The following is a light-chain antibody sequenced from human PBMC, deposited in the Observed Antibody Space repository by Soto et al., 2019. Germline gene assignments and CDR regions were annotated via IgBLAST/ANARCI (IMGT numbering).Light chain of an antibody. J-gene: IGKJ5*01. CDR1: QSLVFSDGNTY. CDR2: KVS. V-gene: IGKV2-30*01. Sequence: DVVMTQSPLSLPVTLGQPASISCRSSQSLVFSDGNTYLNWVQQRPGRSPRRLIYKVSNRDSGVPARFSGSGSGTDFALKISRVEAEDVGVYYCMQGTHWPITFGQGTRLEI. CDR3: MQGTHWPIT.